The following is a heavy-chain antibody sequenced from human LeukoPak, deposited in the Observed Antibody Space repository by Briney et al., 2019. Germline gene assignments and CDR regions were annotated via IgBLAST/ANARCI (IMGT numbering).Heavy chain of an antibody. J-gene: IGHJ3*02. D-gene: IGHD5-24*01. Sequence: SETLSLTCTVSGGSISSYYWSWIRQPPGKGLEWIGYIYYSGSTNYNPSLKSRVTISVDTSKNQFSLKLSSVTAADTAVYYCARILRDGYNRDAFDIWGQGTMVIVSS. CDR2: IYYSGST. CDR3: ARILRDGYNRDAFDI. CDR1: GGSISSYY. V-gene: IGHV4-59*01.